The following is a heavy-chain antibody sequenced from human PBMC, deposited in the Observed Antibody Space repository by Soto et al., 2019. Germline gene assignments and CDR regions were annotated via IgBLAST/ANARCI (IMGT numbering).Heavy chain of an antibody. CDR3: TRDASRDSSARGWFDP. J-gene: IGHJ5*02. CDR1: GFTFRSFT. Sequence: EVQLVESGGGLVKPGGSLRLSCAASGFTFRSFTMNWVRQAPGKGLEWVSTISSNSAYKYYTDPLRGRFTIPRDNAKNSLHLQMNSLRAEDTAVYYCTRDASRDSSARGWFDPWGPGTLVTVSS. D-gene: IGHD6-13*01. V-gene: IGHV3-21*02. CDR2: ISSNSAYK.